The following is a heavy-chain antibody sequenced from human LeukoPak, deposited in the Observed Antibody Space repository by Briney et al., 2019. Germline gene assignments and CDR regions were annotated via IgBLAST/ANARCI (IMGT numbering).Heavy chain of an antibody. D-gene: IGHD3-10*01. Sequence: PGGSLRLSCAASGFTFSDYYMSWIRQAPGKGLEWVSYISSSGSTIYYADSVKGRFTISRDNAKNSLYLQMNSLRAEDTAVYYCARDPYYYGSGSHFYGMDVWGQGTTVTVSS. CDR2: ISSSGSTI. V-gene: IGHV3-11*01. CDR3: ARDPYYYGSGSHFYGMDV. CDR1: GFTFSDYY. J-gene: IGHJ6*02.